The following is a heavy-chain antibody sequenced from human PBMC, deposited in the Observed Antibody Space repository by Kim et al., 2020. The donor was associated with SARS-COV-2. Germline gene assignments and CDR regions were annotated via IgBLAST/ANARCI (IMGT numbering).Heavy chain of an antibody. J-gene: IGHJ5*02. D-gene: IGHD6-19*01. CDR1: GFTFSSYA. CDR2: ISYDGSNK. Sequence: GGSLRLSCAASGFTFSSYAMHWVRQAPGKGLEWVAVISYDGSNKYYADSVKGRFTISRDNSKNTLYLQMNSLRAEDTAVYYCARDPFELGSSGWYSSNWFDPWGQGTLVTVSS. V-gene: IGHV3-30-3*01. CDR3: ARDPFELGSSGWYSSNWFDP.